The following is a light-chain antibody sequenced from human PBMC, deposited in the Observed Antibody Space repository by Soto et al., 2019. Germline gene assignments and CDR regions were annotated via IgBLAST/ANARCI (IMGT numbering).Light chain of an antibody. CDR3: QQSYNTLWT. CDR1: QTINNY. CDR2: AAS. J-gene: IGKJ1*01. Sequence: DIQMPQSPSSLSASVGDRVTITCRASQTINNYLNWYQHRPGKPPKLLIYAASTLGSGVPSRFSGSGSGTHFTLTVSSLQPEDIATYYCQQSYNTLWTFGLGTKVEIK. V-gene: IGKV1-39*01.